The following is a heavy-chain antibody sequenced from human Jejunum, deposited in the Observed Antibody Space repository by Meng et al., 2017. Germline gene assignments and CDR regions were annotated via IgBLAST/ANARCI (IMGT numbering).Heavy chain of an antibody. V-gene: IGHV5-51*01. J-gene: IGHJ4*02. Sequence: GGSLRLSCKASGYSFTNYWIAWVRQMPGKGLEWMGFIYPGDSDTTYSPSFQGQVTISADRSITTAYLQWSSLKTSDTAMYYCAKRGSGYGFDYWGQGTLVTVSS. CDR1: GYSFTNYW. CDR2: IYPGDSDT. CDR3: AKRGSGYGFDY. D-gene: IGHD5-12*01.